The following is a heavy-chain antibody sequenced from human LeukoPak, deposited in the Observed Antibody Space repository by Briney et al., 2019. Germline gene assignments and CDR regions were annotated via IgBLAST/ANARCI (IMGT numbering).Heavy chain of an antibody. Sequence: GGSLRLSCAASGFTFSSYSMNWVRQAPGKGLEWVSSISSSSSYIYYADSVKGRFTISRDNSKNTLYLQMNSLRAEDTAVYYCAREGPYSSGWYVTAFDYWGQGTLVTVSS. CDR1: GFTFSSYS. CDR2: ISSSSSYI. V-gene: IGHV3-21*01. J-gene: IGHJ4*02. D-gene: IGHD6-19*01. CDR3: AREGPYSSGWYVTAFDY.